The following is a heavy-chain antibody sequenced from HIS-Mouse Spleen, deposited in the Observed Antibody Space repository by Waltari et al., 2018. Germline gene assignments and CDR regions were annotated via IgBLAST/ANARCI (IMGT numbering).Heavy chain of an antibody. J-gene: IGHJ2*01. Sequence: QLQLQESGPGLVTPSETLSLTCTVSGCSIRSSSSYWGWSRHPPGKGMEWIGSSYYSGSTYYNPSLKSRVTISVDTSKNQFSLKLSSVTAADTAVYYCAREIPYSSSWYDWYFDLWGRGTLVTVSS. CDR2: SYYSGST. CDR1: GCSIRSSSSY. CDR3: AREIPYSSSWYDWYFDL. D-gene: IGHD6-13*01. V-gene: IGHV4-39*07.